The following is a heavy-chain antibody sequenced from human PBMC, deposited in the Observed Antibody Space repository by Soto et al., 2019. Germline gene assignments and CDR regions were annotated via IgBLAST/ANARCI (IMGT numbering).Heavy chain of an antibody. CDR3: SNTLSSSPVPAAARPDAFDI. D-gene: IGHD6-13*01. CDR2: ISGSGGST. Sequence: LRVCCAGSGFTFSSDAVGWVRQAPGKGLEWVSAISGSGGSTYYADSVKGRFTISRDNSKNTLYLQMNSLRAEDTAVYYCSNTLSSSPVPAAARPDAFDIWGQGTMVTVSS. CDR1: GFTFSSDA. J-gene: IGHJ3*02. V-gene: IGHV3-23*01.